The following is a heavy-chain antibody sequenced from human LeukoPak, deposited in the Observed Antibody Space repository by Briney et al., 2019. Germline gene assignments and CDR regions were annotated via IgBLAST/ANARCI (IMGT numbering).Heavy chain of an antibody. Sequence: GGSLRLSCAASGFTFSSYGMHWVRQAPGKGLEWVAFIRYDGSNKYYADSVKGRFTISRDNSKNTLYLQMNSLRAEDTAVYYCAKGALRQQLVRGAFDIWGQGTMVTVSS. CDR3: AKGALRQQLVRGAFDI. CDR2: IRYDGSNK. D-gene: IGHD6-13*01. V-gene: IGHV3-30*02. CDR1: GFTFSSYG. J-gene: IGHJ3*02.